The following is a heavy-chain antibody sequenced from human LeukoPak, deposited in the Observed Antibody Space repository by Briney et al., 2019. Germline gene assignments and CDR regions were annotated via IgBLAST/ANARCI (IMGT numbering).Heavy chain of an antibody. Sequence: GASVKVSCKASGGTFSSYAISWVRQAPGQGLEWMGGIIPIFGTANYAQKFQGRVTITADESTSTAYMELSSLRSEDTAVYYCARDYSYYDTPFGNRAFDIWGQGTMVTVSS. J-gene: IGHJ3*02. CDR1: GGTFSSYA. V-gene: IGHV1-69*13. CDR3: ARDYSYYDTPFGNRAFDI. D-gene: IGHD3-22*01. CDR2: IIPIFGTA.